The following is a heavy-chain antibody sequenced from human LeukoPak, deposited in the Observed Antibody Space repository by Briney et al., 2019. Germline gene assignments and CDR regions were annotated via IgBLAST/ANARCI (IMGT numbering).Heavy chain of an antibody. D-gene: IGHD4-17*01. V-gene: IGHV3-53*01. CDR3: ARGPVTRFEI. CDR2: IYSGGTT. J-gene: IGHJ3*02. Sequence: GGSLRLSCAASGFTVSSNYMNWVRQAPGRGLEWVSVIYSGGTTYYADSVKGRFTISRDNSNNTLYLQMNSLRAEDTAVYYCARGPVTRFEIWGQGTMVTVSS. CDR1: GFTVSSNY.